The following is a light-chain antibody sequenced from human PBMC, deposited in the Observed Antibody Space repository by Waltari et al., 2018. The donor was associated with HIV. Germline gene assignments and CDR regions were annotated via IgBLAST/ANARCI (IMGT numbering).Light chain of an antibody. CDR2: AAS. V-gene: IGKV1-NL1*01. CDR3: QKYFSPPPLT. J-gene: IGKJ4*01. CDR1: QAISNS. Sequence: DIQMTQSPSSLSASVGDRVTITCRASQAISNSLAWYQQKPGKAPKLLLYAASRLESGVPSRFSGSRSGTDYALTISSLQPEDFAVYYCQKYFSPPPLTFGGGTKVEIK.